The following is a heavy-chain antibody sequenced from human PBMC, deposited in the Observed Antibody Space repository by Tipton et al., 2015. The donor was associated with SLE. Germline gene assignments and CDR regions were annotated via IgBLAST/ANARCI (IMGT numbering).Heavy chain of an antibody. D-gene: IGHD2-15*01. V-gene: IGHV4-59*11. CDR2: IYYSGST. CDR3: ARDVVGYCSGGSCSWFDP. CDR1: GGSISSHY. Sequence: TLSLTCTVSGGSISSHYWSWIRQPPGKGLEWIGYIYYSGSTNYNPSLKSRVTISVDTSKNQFSLKLSSVTAADTAVYYCARDVVGYCSGGSCSWFDPWGQGTLVTVSS. J-gene: IGHJ5*02.